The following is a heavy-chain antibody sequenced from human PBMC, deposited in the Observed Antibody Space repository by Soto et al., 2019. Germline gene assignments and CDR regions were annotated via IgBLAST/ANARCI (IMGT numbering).Heavy chain of an antibody. V-gene: IGHV3-30*03. CDR2: ISSDGNTK. CDR1: GFTFSNYG. J-gene: IGHJ5*02. Sequence: QVQLVESGGGVVQPGRSLRLSCAASGFTFSNYGMHWVRQAPGKGPEWVAVISSDGNTKHYADSVKGRFTISRDNSKNTLYLPMNSLRGEDTAVYYCVFRDAQPSGFDPWGQGTLVTVSS. CDR3: VFRDAQPSGFDP. D-gene: IGHD2-21*01.